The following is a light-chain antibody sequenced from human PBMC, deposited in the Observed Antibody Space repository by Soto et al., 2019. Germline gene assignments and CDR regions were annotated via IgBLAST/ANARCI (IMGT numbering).Light chain of an antibody. Sequence: QSALTQPASVSGSPGQSITISCTGTSGDVGGYNYVSWYQQHPGKAPKLMIFEVGNRPSGVSNRFSGSKSGNTASLTISGLQAEDEADYYCSSYTSSNTWVFGGGTKVTVL. CDR2: EVG. CDR3: SSYTSSNTWV. J-gene: IGLJ3*02. V-gene: IGLV2-14*01. CDR1: SGDVGGYNY.